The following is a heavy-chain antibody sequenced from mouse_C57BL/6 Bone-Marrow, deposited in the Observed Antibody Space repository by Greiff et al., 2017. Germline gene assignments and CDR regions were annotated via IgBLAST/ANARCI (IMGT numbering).Heavy chain of an antibody. D-gene: IGHD1-1*01. J-gene: IGHJ2*01. CDR1: GYTFTSYW. CDR2: IYPGSGGT. V-gene: IGHV1-55*01. CDR3: ARNYGSSFGFDY. Sequence: QVQLKQPGAELVKPGASVKMSCKASGYTFTSYWITWVKQRPGQGLEWIGDIYPGSGGTNYNQKFKSKATLTVDTSSSTTYMQRSHLTSEAPAVYYCARNYGSSFGFDYWGQGTTLTVSS.